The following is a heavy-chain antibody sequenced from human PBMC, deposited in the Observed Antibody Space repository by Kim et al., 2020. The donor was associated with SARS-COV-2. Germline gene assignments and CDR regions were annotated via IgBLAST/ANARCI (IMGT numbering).Heavy chain of an antibody. CDR3: AKDHESSGWPTFDY. V-gene: IGHV3-23*01. CDR1: GFTFSRYA. CDR2: VNNGGNP. Sequence: GGSLRLSCEGSGFTFSRYAISWVRQAPGRGPVWVASVNNGGNPYYADSVKGRFTVSRDNARNTLYLQMDRLRAEDTALYYCAKDHESSGWPTFDYWGQGTQVTVSS. J-gene: IGHJ4*02. D-gene: IGHD3-22*01.